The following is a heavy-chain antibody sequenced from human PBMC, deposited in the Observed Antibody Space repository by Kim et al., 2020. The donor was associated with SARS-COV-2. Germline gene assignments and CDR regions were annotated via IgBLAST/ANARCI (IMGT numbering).Heavy chain of an antibody. J-gene: IGHJ6*02. Sequence: SDTLSLTCAVYGGSFSGYYWSWIRQPPGKGLEWIGEINHSGSTNYNPSLKSRVTISVDTSKNQFSLKLSSVTAADTAVYYCARGRGERAAAWPYYYYGMDVWGQGTTVTVSS. CDR2: INHSGST. D-gene: IGHD6-13*01. CDR1: GGSFSGYY. V-gene: IGHV4-34*01. CDR3: ARGRGERAAAWPYYYYGMDV.